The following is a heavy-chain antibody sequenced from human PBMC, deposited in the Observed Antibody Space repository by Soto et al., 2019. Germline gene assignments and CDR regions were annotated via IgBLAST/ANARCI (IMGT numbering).Heavy chain of an antibody. CDR2: IYRGGRT. CDR3: ARAGGSRAFDWPYLES. V-gene: IGHV3-53*01. CDR1: GFTVSSNY. Sequence: GGSLRLSCAASGFTVSSNYMTLVRQAPGKGLEWVSFIYRGGRTYYADSVKGRFTISRDNTKNSVYLEMNSLRGDDTGIYYCARAGGSRAFDWPYLESWGQGTTVTVAS. D-gene: IGHD3-9*01. J-gene: IGHJ4*02.